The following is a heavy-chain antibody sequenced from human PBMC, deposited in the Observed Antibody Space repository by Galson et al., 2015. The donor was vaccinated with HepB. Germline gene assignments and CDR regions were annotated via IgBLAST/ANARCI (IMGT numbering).Heavy chain of an antibody. CDR3: AREFIRQWLTFDY. CDR1: GFTFSSYA. J-gene: IGHJ4*02. Sequence: SLRLSCAASGFTFSSYAMHWVRQAPGKGLEWAAVISYDGSNKYYADSVKGRFTISRDNSKNTLYLQMNSLRAEDTAVYYCAREFIRQWLTFDYWGQGTLVTVSS. V-gene: IGHV3-30-3*01. D-gene: IGHD6-19*01. CDR2: ISYDGSNK.